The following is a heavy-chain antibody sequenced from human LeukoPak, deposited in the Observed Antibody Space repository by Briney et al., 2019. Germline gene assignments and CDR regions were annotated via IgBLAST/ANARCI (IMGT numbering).Heavy chain of an antibody. CDR1: GFTFSSYA. CDR2: ISGSGGST. J-gene: IGHJ4*02. V-gene: IGHV3-23*01. Sequence: GGSLRLACAASGFTFSSYAMSWVRQAPGKGLEWVSAISGSGGSTYYADSVKGRFTISRDNSKNTLYLQMNSLRAEDTAVYYCAKHSERDYGDYLGYWGQGTLVTVSS. CDR3: AKHSERDYGDYLGY. D-gene: IGHD4-17*01.